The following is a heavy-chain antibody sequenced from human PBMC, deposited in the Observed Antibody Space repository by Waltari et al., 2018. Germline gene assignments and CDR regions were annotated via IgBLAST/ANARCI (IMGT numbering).Heavy chain of an antibody. CDR3: AGEKARYGFDV. J-gene: IGHJ6*02. CDR1: GFSMTRSY. V-gene: IGHV4-38-2*02. Sequence: QLQESGPGLVKPSETLSLTCSVSGFSMTRSYWAWIRQPPGKGLEWIGGVFHTGSPSYNPSLTSRVTISVDSSKNQFTLRLTAVTAADTAVYYCAGEKARYGFDVWGQGTTVTVSS. CDR2: VFHTGSP.